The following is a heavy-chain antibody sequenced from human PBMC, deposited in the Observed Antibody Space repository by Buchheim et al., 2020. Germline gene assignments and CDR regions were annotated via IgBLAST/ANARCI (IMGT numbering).Heavy chain of an antibody. J-gene: IGHJ4*02. D-gene: IGHD3-10*01. Sequence: QVQLQESGPGLVKPSQTLSLTCTVSGGSISSDDYYWSWIRQPPGKGLEWIGYIYYSGSTYYNPSLKSRLTLSVEPSRNQFSLKLSSVTAADTAVYYCARDINGRADYWGQGTL. CDR2: IYYSGST. V-gene: IGHV4-30-4*01. CDR3: ARDINGRADY. CDR1: GGSISSDDYY.